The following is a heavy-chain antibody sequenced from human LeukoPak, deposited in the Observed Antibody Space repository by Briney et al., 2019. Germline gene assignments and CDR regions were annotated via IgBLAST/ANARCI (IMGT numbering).Heavy chain of an antibody. CDR2: IYYSGST. V-gene: IGHV4-59*01. Sequence: SETLSLTCTVSGGSISSYYWSWIRQPPGKGLEWIGYIYYSGSTNYNPSLKSRVTISVDTSKNQFSLKLSSVTAADTAVYYCAREGSWYGGGLFDYWGQGTPVTVSS. CDR3: AREGSWYGGGLFDY. D-gene: IGHD6-13*01. J-gene: IGHJ4*02. CDR1: GGSISSYY.